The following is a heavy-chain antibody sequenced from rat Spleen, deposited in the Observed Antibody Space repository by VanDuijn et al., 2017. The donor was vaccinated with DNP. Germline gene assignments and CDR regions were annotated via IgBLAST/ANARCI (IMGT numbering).Heavy chain of an antibody. CDR1: GYSITSSYR. D-gene: IGHD4-3*01. J-gene: IGHJ4*01. V-gene: IGHV3-3*01. CDR2: INSAGNT. CDR3: ARDLIIRDTTSAMDV. Sequence: EVHLQESGPGLVKPSQSLSLTCSVTGYSITSSYRWNWIRRFPGNKLEWMGYINSAGNTHYNPSLKSRISITRDTSKNQFFLQVNSVTTEDPATYYCARDLIIRDTTSAMDVWGQGTSVTVSS.